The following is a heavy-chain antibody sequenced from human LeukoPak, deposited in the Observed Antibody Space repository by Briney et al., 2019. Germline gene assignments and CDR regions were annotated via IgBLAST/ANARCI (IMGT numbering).Heavy chain of an antibody. CDR1: GYTHTELS. CDR3: ATLGDILGAFDI. J-gene: IGHJ3*02. Sequence: ASVKVSCKVSGYTHTELSMHWVRQAPGKGLEWMGGFDPEDGETIYAQKFQGRVTMTEDTSTDTAYMELSSLRSEDTAVYYCATLGDILGAFDIWGQGTMVTVSS. D-gene: IGHD1-26*01. CDR2: FDPEDGET. V-gene: IGHV1-24*01.